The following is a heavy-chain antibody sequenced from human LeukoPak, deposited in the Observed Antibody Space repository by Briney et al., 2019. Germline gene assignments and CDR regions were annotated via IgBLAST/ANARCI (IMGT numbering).Heavy chain of an antibody. CDR1: GFTFSDYY. CDR3: AREGVVVVVAATPWYYYYMDV. J-gene: IGHJ6*03. CDR2: ISSSASPI. V-gene: IGHV3-11*01. D-gene: IGHD2-15*01. Sequence: GGSLRLSCAASGFTFSDYYMSWIRQAPGKGLEWVSYISSSASPIYYADSVKGRFTISRDNAKNSLYLQMNSLGADDTAVYYCAREGVVVVVAATPWYYYYMDVWGKGTTVTISS.